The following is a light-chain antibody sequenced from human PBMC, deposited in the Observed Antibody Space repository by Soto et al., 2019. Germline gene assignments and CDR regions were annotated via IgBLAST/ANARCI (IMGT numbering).Light chain of an antibody. CDR3: QQYDNLPLT. Sequence: DIQMTQSPSSLSASVGDRVTITCRASQSISSYLNWYQQKPGKAPKLLIYAASSLQSGVPSRFSGSGSGTDFTLTISSLQPEDFETYYCQQYDNLPLTFGGGTKVDI. CDR1: QSISSY. J-gene: IGKJ4*01. CDR2: AAS. V-gene: IGKV1-39*01.